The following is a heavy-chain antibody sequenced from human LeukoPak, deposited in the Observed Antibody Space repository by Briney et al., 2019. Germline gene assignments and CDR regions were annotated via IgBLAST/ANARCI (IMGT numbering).Heavy chain of an antibody. CDR2: ISYDGSNK. Sequence: PGRSLRLSCAASGFTFSSYAMHWVRQAPGKGLEWVAVISYDGSNKYYADSVKGRFTISRDNSKNTLYLQMNSLRAEDTAVYYCARDDSPERFMVRGVITHYYYYGMDVWGQGTTVTVSS. D-gene: IGHD3-10*01. J-gene: IGHJ6*02. V-gene: IGHV3-30-3*01. CDR1: GFTFSSYA. CDR3: ARDDSPERFMVRGVITHYYYYGMDV.